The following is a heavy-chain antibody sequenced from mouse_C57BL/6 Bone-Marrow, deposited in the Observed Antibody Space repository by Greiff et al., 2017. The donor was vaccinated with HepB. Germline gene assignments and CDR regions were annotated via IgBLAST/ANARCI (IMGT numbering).Heavy chain of an antibody. D-gene: IGHD2-4*01. J-gene: IGHJ3*01. CDR3: AREGIYYDYDEGFAY. V-gene: IGHV1-69*01. CDR2: IDPSDSYT. Sequence: VQLQQSGAELVMPGASVKLSCKASGYTFTSYWMHWVKQRPGQGLEWIGEIDPSDSYTNYNQKFKGKSTLTVDKSSSTAYMQLSSLTSEDSAVYYCAREGIYYDYDEGFAYWGQGTLVTVSA. CDR1: GYTFTSYW.